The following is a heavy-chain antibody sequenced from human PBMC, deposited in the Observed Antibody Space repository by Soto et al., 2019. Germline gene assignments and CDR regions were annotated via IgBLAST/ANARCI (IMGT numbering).Heavy chain of an antibody. V-gene: IGHV3-30-3*01. J-gene: IGHJ4*02. D-gene: IGHD6-19*01. Sequence: QVQLVESGGGVVQPGRSLRLSCAASGFTFSSYAMHWVRQAPGKGLEGVAVISYDGSNKYYADSVKGRFTISRDNSKNTLYLPMNSLRAEDTAVYYCARSRPPGWLDRFDYWGQGTLVTVSS. CDR2: ISYDGSNK. CDR1: GFTFSSYA. CDR3: ARSRPPGWLDRFDY.